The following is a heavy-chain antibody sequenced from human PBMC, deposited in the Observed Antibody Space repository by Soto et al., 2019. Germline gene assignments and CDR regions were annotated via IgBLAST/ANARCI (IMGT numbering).Heavy chain of an antibody. CDR3: AKDHIAVHGIYWGIGH. CDR1: GFTFSSYA. V-gene: IGHV3-30*18. D-gene: IGHD2-15*01. J-gene: IGHJ4*02. Sequence: QVQLVESGGDVVQPGRSLRLSCAASGFTFSSYAMHWVRQAPGKGLEGVAVISYDGSDKYYADSVKGRFTISRDDSKNTLYLEMNSLRAEDTAVYYCAKDHIAVHGIYWGIGHWGQGTLVTVSS. CDR2: ISYDGSDK.